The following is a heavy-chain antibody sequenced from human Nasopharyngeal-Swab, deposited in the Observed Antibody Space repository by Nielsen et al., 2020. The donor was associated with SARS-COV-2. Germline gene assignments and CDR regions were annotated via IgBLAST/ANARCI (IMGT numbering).Heavy chain of an antibody. J-gene: IGHJ6*02. CDR1: GFTFSSYW. V-gene: IGHV3-74*01. Sequence: GGSLRLSCAGSGFTFSSYWMHWVRQAPGKGLVWVSCINSDGTTTRYADSVKGRFTVSRDNAKNTLYLEMNSLRADDTAVYYCARRLVWFGEAHYYYYGMDVWGQGTTVTVSS. CDR2: INSDGTTT. D-gene: IGHD3-10*01. CDR3: ARRLVWFGEAHYYYYGMDV.